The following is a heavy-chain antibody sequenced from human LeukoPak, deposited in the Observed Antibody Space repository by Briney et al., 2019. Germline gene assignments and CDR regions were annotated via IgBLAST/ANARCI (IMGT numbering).Heavy chain of an antibody. Sequence: ASVKVSCKASGYTFTSYGISWVRQAPGQGLEWMGWISAYNGNTNYAQKLQGRVTMTTDTSTSTAYMELSSLRSEDTAVYYCAIGMTTVVTRLFDYWGQGTLVTVSS. V-gene: IGHV1-18*01. CDR3: AIGMTTVVTRLFDY. CDR1: GYTFTSYG. D-gene: IGHD4-23*01. J-gene: IGHJ4*02. CDR2: ISAYNGNT.